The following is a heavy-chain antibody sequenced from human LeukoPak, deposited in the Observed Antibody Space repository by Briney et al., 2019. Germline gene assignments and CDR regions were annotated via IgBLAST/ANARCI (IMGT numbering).Heavy chain of an antibody. J-gene: IGHJ4*02. Sequence: PSETLSLTCTVSGGSVSSYFWSWIRQPAGKGLEWIGRIYTSGSTNYNPSLKRRVTMSVDTTKNQFSLRLSSVTAADTAVYYCAKHLLGYISGPAPYYFEYWGQGILVTVSS. CDR3: AKHLLGYISGPAPYYFEY. D-gene: IGHD5-18*01. CDR1: GGSVSSYF. V-gene: IGHV4-4*07. CDR2: IYTSGST.